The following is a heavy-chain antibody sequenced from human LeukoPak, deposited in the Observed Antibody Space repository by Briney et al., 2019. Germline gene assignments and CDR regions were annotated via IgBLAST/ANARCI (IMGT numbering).Heavy chain of an antibody. CDR3: AKSNGYGLIDI. J-gene: IGHJ3*02. CDR1: SGSISTSNYY. V-gene: IGHV4-39*07. Sequence: KTSETLSLTCTVSSGSISTSNYYWGWVRQPPGKALEWIGNIFYSGSTYYSPSLRSRVTIDTSRNQFSLKLNSVTAADTAVYYCAKSNGYGLIDIWGQGTMVTVSS. D-gene: IGHD3-22*01. CDR2: IFYSGST.